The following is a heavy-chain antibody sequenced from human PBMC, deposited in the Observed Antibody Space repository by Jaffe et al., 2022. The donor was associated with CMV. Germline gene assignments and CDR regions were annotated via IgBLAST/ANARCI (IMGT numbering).Heavy chain of an antibody. J-gene: IGHJ1*01. CDR1: GGSFSGYY. CDR2: INHSGST. CDR3: ARGVGGSYYLVAEYFQH. D-gene: IGHD1-26*01. Sequence: QVQLQQWGAGLLKPSETLSLTCAVYGGSFSGYYWSWIRQPPGKGLEWIGEINHSGSTNYNPSLKSRVTISVDTSKNQFSLKLSSVTAADTAVYYCARGVGGSYYLVAEYFQHWGQGTLVTVSS. V-gene: IGHV4-34*01.